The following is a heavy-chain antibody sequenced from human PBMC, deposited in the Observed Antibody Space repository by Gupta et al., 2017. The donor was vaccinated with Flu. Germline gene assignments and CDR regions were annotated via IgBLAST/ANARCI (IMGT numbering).Heavy chain of an antibody. D-gene: IGHD3-10*01. V-gene: IGHV3-23*01. Sequence: TYYADSVKGRFTISRDDLENTLYLEMHSVRPEDTAVYYCAKDHGYGSVIYYNFNYFDYWGQGTVVTVSS. J-gene: IGHJ4*02. CDR3: AKDHGYGSVIYYNFNYFDY. CDR2: T.